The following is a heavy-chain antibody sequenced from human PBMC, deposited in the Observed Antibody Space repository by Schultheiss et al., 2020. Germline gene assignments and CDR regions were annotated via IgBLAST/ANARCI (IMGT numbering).Heavy chain of an antibody. D-gene: IGHD1-26*01. CDR2: IYYSGST. Sequence: SETLSLTCAVSGGSISSGSYYWSWIRQHPGKGLEWIGYIYYSGSTYYNPSLKSRVTISVDTSKNQFSLKLSSVTAADTAVYYCAREGSGSYSTDYWGQGTLVTVYS. CDR3: AREGSGSYSTDY. J-gene: IGHJ4*02. CDR1: GGSISSGSYY. V-gene: IGHV4-31*11.